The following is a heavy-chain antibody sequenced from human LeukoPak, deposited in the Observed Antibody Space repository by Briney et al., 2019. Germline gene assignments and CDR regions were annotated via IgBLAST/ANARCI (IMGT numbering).Heavy chain of an antibody. CDR3: ARDPSVAGTPRHYYYGMDV. D-gene: IGHD6-19*01. CDR1: GYTFTSYD. J-gene: IGHJ6*02. Sequence: ASVKVSCKASGYTFTSYDINWVRQAPGQGLEWMGWISAYNGNTNYAQKLQGRVTMTTDTSTSTAYMELRSLRSDDTAVYYCARDPSVAGTPRHYYYGMDVWGQGTTVTVSS. V-gene: IGHV1-18*01. CDR2: ISAYNGNT.